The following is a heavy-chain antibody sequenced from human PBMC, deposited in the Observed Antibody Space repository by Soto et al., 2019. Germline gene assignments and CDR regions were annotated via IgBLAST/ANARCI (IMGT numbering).Heavy chain of an antibody. Sequence: GASVKVSCKASGHTFTNDDINWVRQAPGQGLEWMGWMTPSSGDTDHAQKFQGRFTVSRDNAKNSLYLQLNNLRAEDTAVYYCATGTYQPLLDSWGQGTLVTVSS. V-gene: IGHV1-8*01. J-gene: IGHJ5*01. D-gene: IGHD2-2*01. CDR2: MTPSSGDT. CDR3: ATGTYQPLLDS. CDR1: GHTFTNDD.